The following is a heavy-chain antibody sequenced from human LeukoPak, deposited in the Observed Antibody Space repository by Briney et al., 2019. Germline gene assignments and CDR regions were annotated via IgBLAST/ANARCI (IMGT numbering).Heavy chain of an antibody. V-gene: IGHV1-18*01. J-gene: IGHJ4*02. CDR2: ISAYNGNT. CDR3: AGDLYYDSAVGY. D-gene: IGHD3-22*01. CDR1: GYTFTSYG. Sequence: ASVKVSCKASGYTFTSYGISWVRQAPGQGLEWMGWISAYNGNTNYAQKLQGRVTMTTDTSTSTAYMELRSLRSDDTAVYYCAGDLYYDSAVGYWGQGTLVTVSS.